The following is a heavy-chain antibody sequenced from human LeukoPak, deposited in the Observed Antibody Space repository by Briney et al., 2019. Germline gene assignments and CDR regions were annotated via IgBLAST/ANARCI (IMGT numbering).Heavy chain of an antibody. V-gene: IGHV5-51*01. D-gene: IGHD2-2*01. CDR1: GYSFTSYW. CDR2: IHPGDSDT. Sequence: GESLKISCKGSGYSFTSYWIAWVRQMPGKGLEWMGIIHPGDSDTRYSPSFQGQVTISADKSINTAYLQWSSLKASDTAIYYCARHGGYCSSSSCHAPFDYWGRGTLVTVSS. CDR3: ARHGGYCSSSSCHAPFDY. J-gene: IGHJ4*02.